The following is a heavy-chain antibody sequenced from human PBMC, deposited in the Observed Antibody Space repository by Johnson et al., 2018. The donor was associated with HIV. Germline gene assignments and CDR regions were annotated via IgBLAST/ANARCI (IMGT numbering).Heavy chain of an antibody. Sequence: QMLLVESGGGVVQPGMSLRLSCAASGFTFSSYAMHWVRQAPGKGLEWVAVISYDGSNKYYADSVKGRFTISRDNSKNTLYLQMNSLRAEDTAVYYCAREGFGDGAFDIWGQGTMVTVSS. D-gene: IGHD3-10*01. V-gene: IGHV3-30-3*01. CDR1: GFTFSSYA. J-gene: IGHJ3*02. CDR3: AREGFGDGAFDI. CDR2: ISYDGSNK.